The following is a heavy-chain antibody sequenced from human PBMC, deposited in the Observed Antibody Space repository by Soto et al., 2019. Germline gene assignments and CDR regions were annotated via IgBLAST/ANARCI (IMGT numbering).Heavy chain of an antibody. CDR3: GRGRVGGVKRPDYYMDV. CDR1: GYTFTSYA. Sequence: ASVKVSCKASGYTFTSYAMHWVRQAPGQRLEWMGWINAGNGNTKYSQKFQGRVTITRDTSASTAYMELSSLRSEDTAVYYCGRGRVGGVKRPDYYMDVWGKGTTVTVSS. D-gene: IGHD3-16*01. V-gene: IGHV1-3*01. CDR2: INAGNGNT. J-gene: IGHJ6*03.